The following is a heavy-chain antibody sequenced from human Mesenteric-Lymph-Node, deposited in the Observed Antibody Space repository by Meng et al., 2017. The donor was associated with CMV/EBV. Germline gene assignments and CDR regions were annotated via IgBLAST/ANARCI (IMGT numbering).Heavy chain of an antibody. CDR1: GGSINNNDYY. V-gene: IGHV4-30-4*08. D-gene: IGHD2-21*01. CDR2: IYYSGST. Sequence: SETLSLTCTVSGGSINNNDYYWSWIRQPPGKGLEWIGYIYYSGSTYYSPSLKGRLTILVDTSKNQFSLRLSSVTAADTAVYFCARGVNYYYYGMDVWGQGTTVTVSS. CDR3: ARGVNYYYYGMDV. J-gene: IGHJ6*02.